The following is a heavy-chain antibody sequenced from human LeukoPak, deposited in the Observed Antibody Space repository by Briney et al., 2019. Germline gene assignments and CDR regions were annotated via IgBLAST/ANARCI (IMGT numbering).Heavy chain of an antibody. D-gene: IGHD3-10*01. V-gene: IGHV3-30-3*01. J-gene: IGHJ4*02. CDR2: ISYDGSNK. Sequence: GGSLRLSCAASGFTFSSYAMHWVRQAPGKGLEWVAVISYDGSNKYYADSVKGRFTISRDNSKNTLYLQMNSLRAEDTAVYYCETYNGIWGQGTLVTVSS. CDR3: ETYNGI. CDR1: GFTFSSYA.